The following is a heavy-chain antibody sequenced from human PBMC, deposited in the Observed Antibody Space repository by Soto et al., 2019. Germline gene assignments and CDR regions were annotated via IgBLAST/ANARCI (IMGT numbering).Heavy chain of an antibody. CDR3: ARDKITGLFDY. CDR1: GYTFTSYD. D-gene: IGHD2-8*02. J-gene: IGHJ4*02. CDR2: ISTYNGNT. Sequence: ASGKVSCKASGYTFTSYDISWVRQAPGQGLEWMGWISTYNGNTNYAQKLQGRVTMTTDTSTSTAYMELRSLRSDDTAVYYCARDKITGLFDYWGQGTLVTVSS. V-gene: IGHV1-18*01.